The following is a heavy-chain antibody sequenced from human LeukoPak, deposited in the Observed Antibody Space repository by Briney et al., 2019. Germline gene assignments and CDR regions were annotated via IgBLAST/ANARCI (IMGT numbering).Heavy chain of an antibody. CDR1: GFTFDDYA. Sequence: GGSLRLSCAASGFTFDDYAMHWVRQAPGKGLEWVAVIWYDGSNKYYADSVKGRFTISRDNSKNTLYLQMNSLRAEDTAVYYCARDPSPIAAAGTSHFDYWGQGTLVTVSS. V-gene: IGHV3-33*08. CDR3: ARDPSPIAAAGTSHFDY. J-gene: IGHJ4*02. D-gene: IGHD6-13*01. CDR2: IWYDGSNK.